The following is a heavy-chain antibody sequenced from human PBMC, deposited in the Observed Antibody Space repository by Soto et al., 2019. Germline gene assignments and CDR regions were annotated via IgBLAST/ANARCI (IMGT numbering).Heavy chain of an antibody. J-gene: IGHJ6*02. V-gene: IGHV5-51*01. CDR3: AITEGYNSCCYYYDGKYV. CDR2: IYPGDSDT. CDR1: GYSFTSYW. D-gene: IGHD6-13*01. Sequence: GESLKISCKGSGYSFTSYWIGWVRQMPGKGLEWMGIIYPGDSDTRYSPSFQGQVTISADKSISTAYLQWSSLKASDTAMYYCAITEGYNSCCYYYDGKYVWGQGTTVPVSS.